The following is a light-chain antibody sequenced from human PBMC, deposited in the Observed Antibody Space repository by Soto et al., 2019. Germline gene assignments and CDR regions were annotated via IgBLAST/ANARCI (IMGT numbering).Light chain of an antibody. V-gene: IGKV4-1*01. CDR3: QQYYSTPPYT. J-gene: IGKJ2*01. CDR2: WAS. CDR1: QSVLYSSNNKNY. Sequence: DIVMTQSPDSLSVSLGERATINCTSSQSVLYSSNNKNYLAWYRQKPGQPPKLIIYWASIRESGVPDRISGSRSRTDFTLTISSLQAEDVAVYYGQQYYSTPPYTFGQGTKLEIK.